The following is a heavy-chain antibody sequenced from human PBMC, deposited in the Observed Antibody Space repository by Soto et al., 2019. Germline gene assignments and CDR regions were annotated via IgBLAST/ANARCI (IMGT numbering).Heavy chain of an antibody. V-gene: IGHV3-74*01. Sequence: GESLKISCAASGFTFSSYWMHWVRQAPGKGLVWVSRINSDGSSTSYADSVKGRFTISRDNAKNTLYLQMNSLRAEDTAVYYCARAIDTSKTAYYGMDVWGQGTTVTVSS. CDR2: INSDGSST. J-gene: IGHJ6*02. CDR1: GFTFSSYW. D-gene: IGHD2-2*01. CDR3: ARAIDTSKTAYYGMDV.